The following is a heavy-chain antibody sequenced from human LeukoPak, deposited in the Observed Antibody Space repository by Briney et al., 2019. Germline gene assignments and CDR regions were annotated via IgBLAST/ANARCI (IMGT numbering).Heavy chain of an antibody. D-gene: IGHD2-2*01. Sequence: GVLRLSCAGSGFTFSDYYMSWIRQAPGKGLEWVSYISSSGRTIYYADSVKGRFTISRDNAKNSLYLQMNSLRAEDTAVYYCARADCSSSSCYELDYWGQGTLVTVSS. CDR1: GFTFSDYY. CDR3: ARADCSSSSCYELDY. J-gene: IGHJ4*02. V-gene: IGHV3-11*04. CDR2: ISSSGRTI.